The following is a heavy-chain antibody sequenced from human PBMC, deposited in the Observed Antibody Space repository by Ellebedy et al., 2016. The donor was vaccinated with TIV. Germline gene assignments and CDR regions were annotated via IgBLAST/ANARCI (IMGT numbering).Heavy chain of an antibody. Sequence: GGSLRLSCVGSGFSFSRYWMSWVRKAPGKGLEYVSSITSNGDRTYYANSVKGRLTISRDNSRNTLYLQMVNLRVEDTAVYYCARDAGYDSGGYYPGHWGQGTRVTVSS. CDR1: GFSFSRYW. CDR3: ARDAGYDSGGYYPGH. D-gene: IGHD3-22*01. CDR2: ITSNGDRT. V-gene: IGHV3-64*01. J-gene: IGHJ4*02.